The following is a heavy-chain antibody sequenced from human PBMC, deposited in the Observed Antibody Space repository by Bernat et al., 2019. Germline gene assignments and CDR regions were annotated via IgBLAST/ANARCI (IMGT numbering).Heavy chain of an antibody. CDR2: ISSSGSTI. V-gene: IGHV3-48*03. CDR3: ASAYDYIWGSYRPWGFDI. Sequence: EVQLVESGGGLVQPGGSLRLSCAASGFTFSSYEMNWVRQAPGKGLEWVSYISSSGSTIYYADSVKGRFTISRDNAKNSLYLQMYSLRAEDTAVYYCASAYDYIWGSYRPWGFDIWGQGTMVTVSS. D-gene: IGHD3-16*02. CDR1: GFTFSSYE. J-gene: IGHJ3*02.